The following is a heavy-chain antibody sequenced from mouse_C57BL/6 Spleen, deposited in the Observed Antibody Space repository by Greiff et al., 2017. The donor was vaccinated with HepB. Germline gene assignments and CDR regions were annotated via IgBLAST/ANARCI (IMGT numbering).Heavy chain of an antibody. V-gene: IGHV2-2*01. CDR2: IWSGGST. Sequence: VKLMESGPGLVQPSQSLSITCTVSGFSFTSYGVHWVRQSPGKGLEWLGVIWSGGSTDYNAAFISRLSISKDNSKSQVFFKMNSLQADDTAIYYCARGGHYYGSSLYAMDYWGQGTSVTVSS. CDR3: ARGGHYYGSSLYAMDY. CDR1: GFSFTSYG. J-gene: IGHJ4*01. D-gene: IGHD1-1*01.